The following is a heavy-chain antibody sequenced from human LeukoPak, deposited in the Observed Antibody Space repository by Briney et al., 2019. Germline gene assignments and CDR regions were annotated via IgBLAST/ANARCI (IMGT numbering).Heavy chain of an antibody. J-gene: IGHJ4*02. CDR1: GGSISSSSYY. D-gene: IGHD3-22*01. Sequence: PSETLSLTCTVSGGSISSSSYYWGWIRQPPGKGLECIGSIYYSGSTYYNPSLKSRVTISVDTSKNQFSLKLSSVTAADTAVYYCARLPSYYDSSGYSYWGQGNLVTVSS. V-gene: IGHV4-39*01. CDR3: ARLPSYYDSSGYSY. CDR2: IYYSGST.